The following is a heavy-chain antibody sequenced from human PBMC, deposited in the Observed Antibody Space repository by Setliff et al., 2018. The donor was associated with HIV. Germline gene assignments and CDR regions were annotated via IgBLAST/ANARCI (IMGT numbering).Heavy chain of an antibody. Sequence: SETPSLTCTVSGGSISSSSYYWGWIRQPPGKGLELIGSIYYTGTTYYHPSLESRVTLSVDMSRNQFSLRLTSVTAADTGVYYCARHSDSSSWPPGGYYHYMDVWGKGTTVTVSS. V-gene: IGHV4-39*01. CDR1: GGSISSSSYY. J-gene: IGHJ6*03. CDR3: ARHSDSSSWPPGGYYHYMDV. CDR2: IYYTGTT. D-gene: IGHD6-13*01.